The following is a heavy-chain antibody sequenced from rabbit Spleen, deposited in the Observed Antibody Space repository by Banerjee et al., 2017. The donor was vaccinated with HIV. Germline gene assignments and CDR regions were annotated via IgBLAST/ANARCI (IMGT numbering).Heavy chain of an antibody. Sequence: QEQLEESGGDLVKPGGTLTLTCKASGFSFSGGYYISWVRQAPGKGLEWIGCIGTGSGSTYYASWAKGRFTISKTSSTTVTLQMTSLTAADTATYFCASGYSDVYFSLWGPGTLVTVS. CDR1: GFSFSGGYY. D-gene: IGHD1-1*01. V-gene: IGHV1S45*01. CDR3: ASGYSDVYFSL. CDR2: IGTGSGST. J-gene: IGHJ4*01.